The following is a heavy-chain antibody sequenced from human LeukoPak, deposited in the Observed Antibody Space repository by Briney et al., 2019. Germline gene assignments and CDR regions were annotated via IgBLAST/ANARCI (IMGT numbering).Heavy chain of an antibody. D-gene: IGHD5-12*01. Sequence: SETLSLTCTVSGGSFSSYYWSWIRQPPGGGLEWIGDIYYSGSTNYNPSLKRRVTISLDTSKSQFSLKLRSVTAADTAVYYCARSGLDTRYYFGMDVWGQGTTVTVSS. V-gene: IGHV4-59*01. J-gene: IGHJ6*02. CDR2: IYYSGST. CDR3: ARSGLDTRYYFGMDV. CDR1: GGSFSSYY.